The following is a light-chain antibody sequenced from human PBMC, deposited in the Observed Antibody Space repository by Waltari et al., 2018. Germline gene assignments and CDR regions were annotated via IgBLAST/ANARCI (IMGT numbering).Light chain of an antibody. Sequence: QSALTQPASVSGSPEQSITISCTGTTSDVGSYNYVSWYQQHPGKTPKPMLSEVTQRPSGVPDRCPGSKSGNTASLTVSGLQAEDEAVYYCSSYAGRNGVIFGGGTMLTVL. J-gene: IGLJ2*01. CDR2: EVT. CDR1: TSDVGSYNY. V-gene: IGLV2-8*01. CDR3: SSYAGRNGVI.